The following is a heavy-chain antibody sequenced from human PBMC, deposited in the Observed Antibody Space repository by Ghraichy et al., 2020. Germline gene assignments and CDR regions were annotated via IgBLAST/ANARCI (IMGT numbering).Heavy chain of an antibody. J-gene: IGHJ4*02. CDR2: ISGSGGST. D-gene: IGHD6-13*01. CDR3: AKAPGYSSSWFYFDY. V-gene: IGHV3-23*01. Sequence: GGSLRLSCAASGFTFSSYAMSWVRQAPGKGLEWVSAISGSGGSTYYADSVKGRFTISRDNSKNTLYLQMNSLRAEDTAVYYCAKAPGYSSSWFYFDYWGQGPLVTVSS. CDR1: GFTFSSYA.